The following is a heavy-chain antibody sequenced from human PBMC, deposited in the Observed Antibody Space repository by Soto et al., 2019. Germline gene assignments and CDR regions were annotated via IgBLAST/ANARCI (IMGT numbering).Heavy chain of an antibody. CDR3: ARDGLGGGGFVKIDY. Sequence: EVQLVESGGGLVQPGGSLRLSCAASGFTVSSNYMSWVRQAPGKGLEWVSVIYSGGSTYYADSVKGRFTISRDNSKNTLYLQMNRLRAEDTAVYYGARDGLGGGGFVKIDYWGQGTLVTVSS. V-gene: IGHV3-66*01. CDR1: GFTVSSNY. D-gene: IGHD3-10*01. CDR2: IYSGGST. J-gene: IGHJ4*02.